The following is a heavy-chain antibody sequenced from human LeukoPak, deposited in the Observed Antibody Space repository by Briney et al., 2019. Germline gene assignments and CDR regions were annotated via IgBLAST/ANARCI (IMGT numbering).Heavy chain of an antibody. V-gene: IGHV1-46*01. CDR1: GYTFTSYY. Sequence: GASVKVSCKASGYTFTSYYMHWVRQAPGQGLEWMGIINPSGGSTSYAQKFQGRVTMTRDTSTSTVYMELSSLRSEDTAVYYCARQRSLRLGELSLSPNCFDPWGQGTLVTVSS. CDR2: INPSGGST. D-gene: IGHD3-16*02. J-gene: IGHJ5*02. CDR3: ARQRSLRLGELSLSPNCFDP.